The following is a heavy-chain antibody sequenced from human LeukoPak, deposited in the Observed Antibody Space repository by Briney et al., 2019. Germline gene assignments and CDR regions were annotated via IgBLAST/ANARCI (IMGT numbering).Heavy chain of an antibody. V-gene: IGHV2-5*02. Sequence: SGPTLVNPTQTLTLTCTFSGFSLNTNGVGVGWIRHPPGKALEWLALIYWDADKRYSPSLKSRLTVTKDTSKNQVVLTMTNMDLVDTATYYCARVGFCSSTSCYSGAYYFDYWGQGTLVTVS. CDR2: IYWDADK. D-gene: IGHD2-2*02. J-gene: IGHJ4*02. CDR1: GFSLNTNGVG. CDR3: ARVGFCSSTSCYSGAYYFDY.